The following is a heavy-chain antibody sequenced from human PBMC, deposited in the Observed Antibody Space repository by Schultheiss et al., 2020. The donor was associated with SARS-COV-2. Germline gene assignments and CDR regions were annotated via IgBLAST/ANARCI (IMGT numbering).Heavy chain of an antibody. CDR3: ARGPSSSGWSFDY. Sequence: GGSLRLSCAASGFTFSSYGMNWVRQAPGKGLEWVSSISSSSSYIYYADSVKGRFTISRDNAKNSLYLQMNSLRAEDTAVYYCARGPSSSGWSFDYWGQGTLVTVSS. CDR1: GFTFSSYG. CDR2: ISSSSSYI. J-gene: IGHJ4*02. D-gene: IGHD6-19*01. V-gene: IGHV3-21*01.